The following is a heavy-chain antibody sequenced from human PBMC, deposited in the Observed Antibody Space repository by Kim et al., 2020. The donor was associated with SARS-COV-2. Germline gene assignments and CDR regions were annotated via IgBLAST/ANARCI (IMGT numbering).Heavy chain of an antibody. V-gene: IGHV3-7*01. CDR3: ARDMSDYDILTGYTGSYYFDY. D-gene: IGHD3-9*01. Sequence: GGSLRLSCVASGFTFSNYWMSWVRQAPGKGLEWVANIKQDGSEKKYVDSVKGRFTISRDNAKNSLYLQVNSLRAEDTAVYYCARDMSDYDILTGYTGSYYFDYWGQGTLVTVSS. CDR1: GFTFSNYW. J-gene: IGHJ4*02. CDR2: IKQDGSEK.